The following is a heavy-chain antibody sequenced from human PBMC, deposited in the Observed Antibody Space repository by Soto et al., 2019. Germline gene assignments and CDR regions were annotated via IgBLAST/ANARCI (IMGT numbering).Heavy chain of an antibody. D-gene: IGHD2-2*01. J-gene: IGHJ6*02. CDR1: GGSISSGGYY. Sequence: PSETLSLTCTVSGGSISSGGYYWSWIRQHPGKGLEWIGYIYYSGSTYYNPSLKSRVTISVDTSKNQFSLKLSSVTDVDTAVYYCARDRGDCSSTSCPYLVGYYGMDVWGQGTTVTVSS. CDR2: IYYSGST. V-gene: IGHV4-31*03. CDR3: ARDRGDCSSTSCPYLVGYYGMDV.